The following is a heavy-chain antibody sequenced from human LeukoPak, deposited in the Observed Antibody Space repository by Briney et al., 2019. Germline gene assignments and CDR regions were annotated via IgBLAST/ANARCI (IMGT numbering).Heavy chain of an antibody. J-gene: IGHJ4*02. CDR3: AGLRIAAAGKGDFDY. D-gene: IGHD6-13*01. CDR1: GGSISSYY. Sequence: PSETLSLTCTVSGGSISSYYWSWIRQPAGKGLEWIGRIYTSGSTNYNPSLKSRVTISVDTSKNQFSLKLSSVTAADTAVYYCAGLRIAAAGKGDFDYWGQGTLVTVSS. V-gene: IGHV4-4*07. CDR2: IYTSGST.